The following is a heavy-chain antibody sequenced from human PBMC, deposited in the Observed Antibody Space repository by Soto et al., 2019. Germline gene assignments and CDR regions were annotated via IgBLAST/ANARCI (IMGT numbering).Heavy chain of an antibody. CDR2: ISGSGGST. CDR1: GFTFSSYA. Sequence: GGSLRLSCAASGFTFSSYAMSWFRQAPGKGLEWVSAISGSGGSTYYADSVKGRFTISRDNSKNTLYLQMNSLRAEDTAVYYSAKELTEVGATTVFDYWGQGTLVNVSS. J-gene: IGHJ4*02. CDR3: AKELTEVGATTVFDY. V-gene: IGHV3-23*01. D-gene: IGHD1-26*01.